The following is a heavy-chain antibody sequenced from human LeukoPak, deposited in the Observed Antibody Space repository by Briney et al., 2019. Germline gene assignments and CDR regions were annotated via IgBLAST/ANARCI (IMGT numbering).Heavy chain of an antibody. CDR2: INTNTGNP. Sequence: ASVKVSCKASGYTFTSYAMNWVRQAPGQGLEWMGWINTNTGNPTYAQGFTGRFVFSLDTSVSTAYLQISSLKAEDTAVYYCARWGGIWVVVAAYPHYYYYYGMDVWGQGTTVTVSS. J-gene: IGHJ6*02. CDR1: GYTFTSYA. V-gene: IGHV7-4-1*02. CDR3: ARWGGIWVVVAAYPHYYYYYGMDV. D-gene: IGHD2-15*01.